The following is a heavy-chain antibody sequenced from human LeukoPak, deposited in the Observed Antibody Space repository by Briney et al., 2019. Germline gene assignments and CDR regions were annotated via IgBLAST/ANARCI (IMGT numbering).Heavy chain of an antibody. CDR3: ARDDRYSGSFDFDY. J-gene: IGHJ4*02. CDR2: ISSNGGST. V-gene: IGHV3-64*04. D-gene: IGHD1-26*01. CDR1: GFTFSSYA. Sequence: PGVTLRLSCSASGFTFSSYAMHWVRQAPGKGLEYVSAISSNGGSTYYADSVKGRFTISRDNSKNTLYLQMNSLRAEDTAVYYCARDDRYSGSFDFDYWGQGTLVTISS.